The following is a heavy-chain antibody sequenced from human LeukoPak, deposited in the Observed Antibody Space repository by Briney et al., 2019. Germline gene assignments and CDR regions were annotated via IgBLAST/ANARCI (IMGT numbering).Heavy chain of an antibody. V-gene: IGHV1-24*01. D-gene: IGHD1-1*01. CDR1: GYTLTELS. CDR3: ATDRGTTGTTTWFDY. J-gene: IGHJ4*02. Sequence: ASVKVSCKVSGYTLTELSMHWVRQPPGKGLEWMGGFDPEDGETIYAQKFQGRVTMTEDTSTDTAYMELSSLKSEDTAVYYCATDRGTTGTTTWFDYWGQGTLVTVSS. CDR2: FDPEDGET.